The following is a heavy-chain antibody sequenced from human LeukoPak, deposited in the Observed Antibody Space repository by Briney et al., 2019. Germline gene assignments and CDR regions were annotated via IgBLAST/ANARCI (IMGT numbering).Heavy chain of an antibody. D-gene: IGHD6-19*01. CDR2: IYYSGST. CDR1: GGSISSGDYY. Sequence: PSQTLSLTCTVSGGSISSGDYYWSWIRQPPGKGLEWIGYIYYSGSTNYNPSLKSRVTISVDTSKNQFSLKLSSVTAADTAVYYCARDQPYGWYSLVGYYGMDVWGQGTTVTVSS. V-gene: IGHV4-61*08. J-gene: IGHJ6*02. CDR3: ARDQPYGWYSLVGYYGMDV.